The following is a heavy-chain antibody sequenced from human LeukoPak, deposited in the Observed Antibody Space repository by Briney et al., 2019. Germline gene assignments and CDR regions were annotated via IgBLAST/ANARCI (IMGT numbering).Heavy chain of an antibody. D-gene: IGHD1-26*01. CDR1: GFTFTSYW. CDR3: ARWSGSRDSVDY. V-gene: IGHV3-7*04. J-gene: IGHJ4*02. Sequence: GGSLRLSCAASGFTFTSYWMTWVRQAPGKGLEWVANIKQDGSEKHSVDSVKGRFTISRDNAKNSLYLQMNSLRAEDTAMYYCARWSGSRDSVDYWGQGTLVTASS. CDR2: IKQDGSEK.